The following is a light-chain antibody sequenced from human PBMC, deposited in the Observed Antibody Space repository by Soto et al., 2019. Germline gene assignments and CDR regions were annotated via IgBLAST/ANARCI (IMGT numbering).Light chain of an antibody. CDR2: GAS. Sequence: EIVLTQSPGTLSLSPGARATLSCRASQSVSSSYLAWYQQKPRQAPRFLIYGASSTATGIPDRFSVSGCVTDFTLAISRLEPEDVAVDYCQQYGSSPLYTIGQRTKLEIK. CDR1: QSVSSSY. CDR3: QQYGSSPLYT. V-gene: IGKV3-20*01. J-gene: IGKJ2*01.